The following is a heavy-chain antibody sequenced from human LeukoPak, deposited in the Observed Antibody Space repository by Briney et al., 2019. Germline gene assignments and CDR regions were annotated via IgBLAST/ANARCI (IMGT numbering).Heavy chain of an antibody. CDR2: IIPVFDTA. V-gene: IGHV1-69*06. CDR1: GDTLNNYA. Sequence: GASVKVSCKASGDTLNNYAVSWVRQAPGQGLEWIGGIIPVFDTANYAQKFQGRVTITADKSTSTVYMELNSLRSEDMAIYFCARDGDTSMVTSWFDSWGQGSLVTVSS. D-gene: IGHD5-18*01. J-gene: IGHJ5*01. CDR3: ARDGDTSMVTSWFDS.